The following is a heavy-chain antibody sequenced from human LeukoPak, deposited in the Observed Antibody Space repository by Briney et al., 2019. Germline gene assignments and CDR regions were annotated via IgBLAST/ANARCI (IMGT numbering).Heavy chain of an antibody. CDR2: MNPFSGGT. D-gene: IGHD1-14*01. J-gene: IGHJ4*02. CDR1: GYFFTECD. V-gene: IGHV1-8*01. CDR3: ARFHRHQLPKSDF. Sequence: ASVRVSCKTSGYFFTECDINWVRQASGQGLEWMGWMNPFSGGTGYAQNFEGRVTMTRDESISTAYLDLRSLTSEDTAVYYCARFHRHQLPKSDFWGQGTVVTVSS.